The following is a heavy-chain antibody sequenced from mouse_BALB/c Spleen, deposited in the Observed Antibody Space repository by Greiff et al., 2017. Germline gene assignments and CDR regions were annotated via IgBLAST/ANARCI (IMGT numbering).Heavy chain of an antibody. CDR1: GYTFTSYW. CDR3: ARDYGNSDY. J-gene: IGHJ2*01. CDR2: INPSTGYT. V-gene: IGHV1-7*01. Sequence: VKLVESGAELAKPGASVKMSCKASGYTFTSYWMHWVKQRPGQGLEWIGYINPSTGYTEYNQKFKDKATLTADKSSSTAYMQLSSLTSEDSAVYYCARDYGNSDYWGQGTTLTVSS. D-gene: IGHD2-1*01.